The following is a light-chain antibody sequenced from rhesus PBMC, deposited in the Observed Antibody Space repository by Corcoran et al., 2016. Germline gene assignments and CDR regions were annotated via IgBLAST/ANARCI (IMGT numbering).Light chain of an antibody. Sequence: QAALTQPRSVSASPGQSVTISCTGTSSDIGDYDYVSWYQQHPGTAPKLVIYEVNKRPSGVSDRFSGSKSGNTASLTISGLQPEDEADYYCSSYATFDGYIFGPGAGLTVL. CDR1: SSDIGDYDY. CDR2: EVN. J-gene: IGLJ1*01. CDR3: SSYATFDGYI. V-gene: IGLV2-32*02.